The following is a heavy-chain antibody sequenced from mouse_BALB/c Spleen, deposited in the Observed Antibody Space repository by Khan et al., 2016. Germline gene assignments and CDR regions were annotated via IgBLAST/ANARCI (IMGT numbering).Heavy chain of an antibody. Sequence: EVKLLESGGGLVQPGGSLKPSCAASGFDFSRYWMSWVRQAPGKGLEWIGEINPDSSTINYTPSLKDKFIISRDNAKNTLYLQMSKVRSEDTALYYCARLHYYGYMNYWGQGTTLTVSS. CDR2: INPDSSTI. J-gene: IGHJ2*01. CDR1: GFDFSRYW. CDR3: ARLHYYGYMNY. V-gene: IGHV4-1*02. D-gene: IGHD1-2*01.